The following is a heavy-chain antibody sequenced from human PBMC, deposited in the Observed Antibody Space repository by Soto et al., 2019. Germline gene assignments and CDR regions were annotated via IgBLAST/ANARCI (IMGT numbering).Heavy chain of an antibody. CDR1: GFTFSNYG. V-gene: IGHV3-33*01. CDR2: IWYDGTNK. D-gene: IGHD2-2*02. Sequence: VQLVESGGGVVQPGRSLRLSCASSGFTFSNYGMHWVRQAPGKGLEWVALIWYDGTNKYYADSVKGRFTISRDNSKNTLFLQMNSLRAEDTAVYYCARDPYTHCTSTSCYTTYYYYYGMDVWGQGTTVTVSS. CDR3: ARDPYTHCTSTSCYTTYYYYYGMDV. J-gene: IGHJ6*02.